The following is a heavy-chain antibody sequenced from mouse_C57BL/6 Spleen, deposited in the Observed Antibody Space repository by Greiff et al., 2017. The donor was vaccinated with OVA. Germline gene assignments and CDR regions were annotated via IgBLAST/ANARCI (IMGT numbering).Heavy chain of an antibody. D-gene: IGHD2-1*01. CDR2: IDPSDSYT. CDR1: GYTFTSYW. CDR3: ARGGNPLDY. J-gene: IGHJ2*01. V-gene: IGHV1-69*01. Sequence: VQLQQPGAELVMPGASVKLSCKASGYTFTSYWMHWVKQRPGQGLEWIGEIDPSDSYTNYTQKFKGKSTLTVDKSSSTAYMQLSSLTSEDSAVYYCARGGNPLDYWGQGTTLTVSS.